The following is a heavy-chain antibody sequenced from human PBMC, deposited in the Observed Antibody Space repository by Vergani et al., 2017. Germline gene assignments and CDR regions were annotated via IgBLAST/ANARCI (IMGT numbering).Heavy chain of an antibody. V-gene: IGHV4-61*02. CDR3: ARGPYYYDSSGRSRWFDP. D-gene: IGHD3-22*01. J-gene: IGHJ5*02. CDR1: GGSISSGSYY. Sequence: QVQLQESGPGLVKPSQTLSLTCTVSGGSISSGSYYWSWIRQPAGKGLEWIGRIYTSGSTNYNPSLKSRVTISVDTSKSQFSLKLSSVTAADTAVYYCARGPYYYDSSGRSRWFDPWGQGTLVTVSS. CDR2: IYTSGST.